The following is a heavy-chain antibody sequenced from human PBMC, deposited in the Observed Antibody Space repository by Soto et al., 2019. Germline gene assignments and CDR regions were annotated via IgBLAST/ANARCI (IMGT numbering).Heavy chain of an antibody. CDR2: IYHSGST. V-gene: IGHV4-4*02. CDR3: ARVPAYYDILTGYYPSDYYGMDV. D-gene: IGHD3-9*01. J-gene: IGHJ6*02. Sequence: LSLPCAVSGGSISSSNWWSWVRQPPGKGLEWIGEIYHSGSTNYNPSLKSRVTISVDKSKNQFSLKLSSVTAADTAVYYCARVPAYYDILTGYYPSDYYGMDVWGQGTTVTVSS. CDR1: GGSISSSNW.